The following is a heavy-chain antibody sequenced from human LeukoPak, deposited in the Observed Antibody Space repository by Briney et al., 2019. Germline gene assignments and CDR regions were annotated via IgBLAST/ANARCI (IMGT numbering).Heavy chain of an antibody. Sequence: SETLPLTCAVSGGSFSGYYWSWIRQPPGKGLEWIGEINHSGSTNYNPSLKSRVTISVDTSKNQFSLKLSSVTAADTAVYYCARKLPTLYYYYGMDVWGQGTTVTVSS. V-gene: IGHV4-34*01. J-gene: IGHJ6*02. CDR1: GGSFSGYY. CDR2: INHSGST. CDR3: ARKLPTLYYYYGMDV. D-gene: IGHD1-26*01.